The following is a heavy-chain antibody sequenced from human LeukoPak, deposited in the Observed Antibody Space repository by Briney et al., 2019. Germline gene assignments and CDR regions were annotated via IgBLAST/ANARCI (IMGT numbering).Heavy chain of an antibody. Sequence: SETLSLTCAVYGGSFSGYYWSWIRQPPGKGLEWIGEINHSGSTNYNPSLKSRVTISVDTSKNQFSLKLSSVTAADTAVYYCARDCLWGYSYGNAFDIWGQGTMVTVSS. CDR2: INHSGST. V-gene: IGHV4-34*01. CDR1: GGSFSGYY. J-gene: IGHJ3*02. CDR3: ARDCLWGYSYGNAFDI. D-gene: IGHD5-18*01.